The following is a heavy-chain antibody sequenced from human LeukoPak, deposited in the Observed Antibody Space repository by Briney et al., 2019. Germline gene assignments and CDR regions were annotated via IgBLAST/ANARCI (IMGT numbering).Heavy chain of an antibody. V-gene: IGHV1-18*01. CDR1: GYTFTSYG. D-gene: IGHD6-19*01. CDR2: ISAYNGNT. J-gene: IGHJ4*02. CDR3: ARSLEQWLAHPFVY. Sequence: PWASVKVSCKASGYTFTSYGISWVRQAPGQGLEWMGWISAYNGNTNYAQKLQGRVTMTTDTSTSTAYMELRSLRSDDTAVYYCARSLEQWLAHPFVYWGQGTLVTVSS.